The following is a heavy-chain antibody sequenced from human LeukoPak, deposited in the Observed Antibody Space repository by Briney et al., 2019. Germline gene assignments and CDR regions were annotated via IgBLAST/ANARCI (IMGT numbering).Heavy chain of an antibody. CDR2: ISGSGGST. D-gene: IGHD6-19*01. CDR1: GFTFSSYA. CDR3: AKTNPNIAVAGLDFDY. J-gene: IGHJ4*02. Sequence: PGGSLRLSCAASGFTFSSYAMSGVRQAPGKGLEWVSAISGSGGSTYYADSVKGRFTISRDNSKNTLYLQMNSLRAEDTAVYYCAKTNPNIAVAGLDFDYWGQGTLVTVSS. V-gene: IGHV3-23*01.